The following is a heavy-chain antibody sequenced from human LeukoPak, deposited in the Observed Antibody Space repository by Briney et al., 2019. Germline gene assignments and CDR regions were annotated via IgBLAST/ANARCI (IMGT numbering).Heavy chain of an antibody. J-gene: IGHJ4*02. CDR1: GGSISGSSFW. CDR2: IYYSGTT. D-gene: IGHD3-9*01. V-gene: IGHV4-39*07. CDR3: ARGSFHWLLG. Sequence: SETLSLTCTVSGGSISGSSFWWGWIRRPPGKGLEWIGNIYYSGTTNYNPSLESRVAISVDTSKNQFSLKLSSVTAADTAVYYCARGSFHWLLGWGQGTLVTVSS.